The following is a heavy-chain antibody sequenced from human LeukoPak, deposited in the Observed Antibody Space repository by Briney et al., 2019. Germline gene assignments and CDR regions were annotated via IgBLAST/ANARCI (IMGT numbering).Heavy chain of an antibody. CDR3: ARDITGTTGLGVDAFDI. Sequence: ASVKVSCKASGYTFTGYYMHWVRQAPGQGLEWMGWINPNSGGTNYAQKFQGWVTMTRDTSIGTAYMELSRLRSDDTAVYYCARDITGTTGLGVDAFDIWGQGTMVTVSS. CDR2: INPNSGGT. CDR1: GYTFTGYY. V-gene: IGHV1-2*04. J-gene: IGHJ3*02. D-gene: IGHD1-20*01.